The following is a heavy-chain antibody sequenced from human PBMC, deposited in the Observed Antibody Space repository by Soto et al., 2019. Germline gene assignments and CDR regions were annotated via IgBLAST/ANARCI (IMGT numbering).Heavy chain of an antibody. J-gene: IGHJ4*02. CDR3: AKYYDSSGYYTFDY. V-gene: IGHV3-23*01. CDR2: ISGSGGST. D-gene: IGHD3-22*01. CDR1: GFTFSSYA. Sequence: GGSLRLSCAASGFTFSSYAMSWVRQAPGKGLEWVSAISGSGGSTYYADSVKGRLTISRDNSKNTLYLQMNSLRAEDTAVYYCAKYYDSSGYYTFDYWGQGTLVTVSS.